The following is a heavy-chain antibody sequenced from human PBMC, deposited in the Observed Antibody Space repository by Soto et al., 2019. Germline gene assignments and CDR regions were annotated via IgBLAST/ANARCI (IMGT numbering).Heavy chain of an antibody. CDR1: GFTFSNFH. CDR2: ISNSGGTI. J-gene: IGHJ6*01. V-gene: IGHV3-48*03. D-gene: IGHD1-26*01. CDR3: ARGSHLRLVPSYSGMDV. Sequence: EVQLVESGGGLVQPGGSLRLSCAASGFTFSNFHMNWVRRAPGKGLEWVSYISNSGGTIYYADSVKSRFTISRDKAKKKLYRQMNSLRYEDTAAYYCARGSHLRLVPSYSGMDVLGLGTTVIVS.